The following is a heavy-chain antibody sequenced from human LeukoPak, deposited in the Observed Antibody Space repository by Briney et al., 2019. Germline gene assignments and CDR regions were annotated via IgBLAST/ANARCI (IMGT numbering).Heavy chain of an antibody. Sequence: GGSLRLSCAASGFTFSSYSMNWVRQAPGKGLEWVSSISSSSSYIYYADSVKGRFTISRDNAKKSLNLQMNSLRAEDTAVYYCARDNYDESFDYWGQGTLVTVSS. CDR3: ARDNYDESFDY. CDR2: ISSSSSYI. CDR1: GFTFSSYS. D-gene: IGHD3-22*01. J-gene: IGHJ4*02. V-gene: IGHV3-21*01.